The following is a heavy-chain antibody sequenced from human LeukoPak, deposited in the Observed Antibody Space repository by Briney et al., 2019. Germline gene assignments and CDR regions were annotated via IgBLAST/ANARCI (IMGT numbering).Heavy chain of an antibody. V-gene: IGHV3-33*01. J-gene: IGHJ4*02. CDR1: GFTSSSYG. D-gene: IGHD6-19*01. CDR3: ARVLVVSGWTNIVY. Sequence: PGRSLRLSCAASGFTSSSYGMHWVRQAPGKALEWVSFIWYDGSNKYYADSVKGRFTISRDNSKNTLYLQMNSLRAEDTAVYYCARVLVVSGWTNIVYWGQGTLVTVSS. CDR2: IWYDGSNK.